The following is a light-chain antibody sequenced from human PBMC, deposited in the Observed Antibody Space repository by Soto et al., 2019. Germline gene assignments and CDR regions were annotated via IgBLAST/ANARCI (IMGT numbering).Light chain of an antibody. CDR1: QSVSIN. CDR2: GAS. CDR3: QEYDNWPPEGT. V-gene: IGKV3-15*01. J-gene: IGKJ1*01. Sequence: TVLTQSPGTLSVSPGERASLSCRASQSVSINLAWYQQKPGQAPRLLIYGASTRATAIPARFSGSGSGTDFTLSINSLQSEDFAVYYCQEYDNWPPEGTFGQGTKVEV.